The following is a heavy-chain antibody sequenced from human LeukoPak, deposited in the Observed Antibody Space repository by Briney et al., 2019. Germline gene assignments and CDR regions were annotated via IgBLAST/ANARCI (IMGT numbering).Heavy chain of an antibody. V-gene: IGHV5-51*01. D-gene: IGHD1-26*01. CDR2: IYPGGSDT. J-gene: IGHJ4*02. CDR1: GYSFTSYW. CDR3: ARHRGSSKPEIDY. Sequence: GESLKISCEGSGYSFTSYWIGWVRQMPGKGLEWMGIIYPGGSDTRYSPSFQGQVTISADKSISTAYLQWSSLKASDTAMYYCARHRGSSKPEIDYWGQGTLVTVSS.